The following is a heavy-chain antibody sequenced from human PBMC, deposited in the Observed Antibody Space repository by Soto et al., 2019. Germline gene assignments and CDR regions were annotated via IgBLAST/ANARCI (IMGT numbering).Heavy chain of an antibody. D-gene: IGHD4-17*01. CDR2: INSNSGGT. CDR1: GYIFTGDY. Sequence: QVQLVQSGAEVKKPGASVKVSCKASGYIFTGDYMHWVRKAPGQGLEWMGWINSNSGGTNSAQKFQGRVTMTRDTSISTAYMELSRLRSDDTAVYYCARGTTVTTPEFHYWGQGTLVTVSS. J-gene: IGHJ4*02. CDR3: ARGTTVTTPEFHY. V-gene: IGHV1-2*02.